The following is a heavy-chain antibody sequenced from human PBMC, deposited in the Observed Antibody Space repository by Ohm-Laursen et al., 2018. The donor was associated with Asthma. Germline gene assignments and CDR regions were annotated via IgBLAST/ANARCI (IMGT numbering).Heavy chain of an antibody. CDR3: VRDVVDRFDY. CDR2: IYIANT. CDR1: GYSVTSYA. Sequence: SVKVSCKVSGYSVTSYAFSWVRQAPGQRPEWMGWIYIANTNYAPKFRDRVTMTTDTSTNTLYMELRRLKSDDTAVYYCVRDVVDRFDYWGQGSLVIVSS. J-gene: IGHJ4*02. V-gene: IGHV1-18*01. D-gene: IGHD2-21*01.